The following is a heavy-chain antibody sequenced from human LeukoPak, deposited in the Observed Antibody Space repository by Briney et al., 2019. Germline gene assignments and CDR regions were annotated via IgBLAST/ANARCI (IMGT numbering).Heavy chain of an antibody. CDR3: ARVRRELSGSYYYYYMDV. J-gene: IGHJ6*03. CDR2: IIPIFGTA. V-gene: IGHV1-69*06. CDR1: GGTFSSYA. Sequence: ASVKVSCKASGGTFSSYAISWVRQAPGQGLEWMGGIIPIFGTANYAQKFQGRVTITADKSTSTAYMELSSLRSEDTAVYYCARVRRELSGSYYYYYMDVWDKGTTVTVSS. D-gene: IGHD1-26*01.